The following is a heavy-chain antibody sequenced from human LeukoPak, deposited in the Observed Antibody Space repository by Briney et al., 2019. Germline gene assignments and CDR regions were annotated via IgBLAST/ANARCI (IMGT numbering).Heavy chain of an antibody. CDR2: IRYDGGNK. J-gene: IGHJ6*03. Sequence: GGSLRLSCAASGFTFSSYGMHWVRQAPGKGLEWVAFIRYDGGNKYYADSVKGRFTISRDNAKNSLYLQMNSLRAEDTAVYYCARVGYSSSWYSYYFYSYYMDVCGKGTTVTVSS. V-gene: IGHV3-30*02. D-gene: IGHD6-13*01. CDR1: GFTFSSYG. CDR3: ARVGYSSSWYSYYFYSYYMDV.